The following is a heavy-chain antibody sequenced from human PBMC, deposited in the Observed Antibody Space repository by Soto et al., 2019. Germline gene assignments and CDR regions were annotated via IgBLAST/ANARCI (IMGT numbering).Heavy chain of an antibody. D-gene: IGHD6-19*01. J-gene: IGHJ5*02. Sequence: QVQLVQSGAEVKKPGASVKVSCKASGYTFTSYDINWVRQATGQGLEWMGWMNPNSGNTGYAQKFRGRVTMTRNTSISTAYMELSSLRSEDTAVYYCARGRRSSGWYYQDWFDPWGQGTLVTVSS. CDR1: GYTFTSYD. CDR2: MNPNSGNT. V-gene: IGHV1-8*01. CDR3: ARGRRSSGWYYQDWFDP.